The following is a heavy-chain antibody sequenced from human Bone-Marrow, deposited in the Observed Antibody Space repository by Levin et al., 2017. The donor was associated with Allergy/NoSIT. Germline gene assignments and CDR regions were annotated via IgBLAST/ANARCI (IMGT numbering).Heavy chain of an antibody. CDR1: GFTFSSSW. Sequence: RAGGSLRLSCAASGFTFSSSWMHWVRQAPGKGLVWVSRINGDGGTTTYADSVKGRFTISRDNAKNTLYLQMNSLRAEDTAVYYCARGWGSSFDIWGQGTMVTVSS. D-gene: IGHD3-16*01. V-gene: IGHV3-74*01. J-gene: IGHJ3*02. CDR3: ARGWGSSFDI. CDR2: INGDGGTT.